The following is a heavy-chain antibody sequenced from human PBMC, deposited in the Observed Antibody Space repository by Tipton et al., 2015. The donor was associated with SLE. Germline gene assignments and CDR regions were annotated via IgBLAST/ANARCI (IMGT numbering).Heavy chain of an antibody. CDR3: ARVRGRGYFQH. J-gene: IGHJ1*01. Sequence: TLSLTCTVSGGSISSYYWSWIRQPPGKGLEWIGYIYYSGSTNYNPSLKSRVTISVDTSKNQFSLKLSSVTAADPAVYYWARVRGRGYFQHWGQGPLVTVSS. CDR1: GGSISSYY. D-gene: IGHD3-10*01. CDR2: IYYSGST. V-gene: IGHV4-59*01.